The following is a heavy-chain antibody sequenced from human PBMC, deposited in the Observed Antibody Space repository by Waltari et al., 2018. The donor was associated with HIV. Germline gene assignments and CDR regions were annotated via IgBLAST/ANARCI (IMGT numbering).Heavy chain of an antibody. CDR2: VYYSGST. Sequence: QLQLQESGPGLVPPSETLSLTCTVSGGPIRRRSYYWAWIRQPPGKGLEWIGSVYYSGSTYYDPSLKSRVTISADTSKSQFSLKVSSVTAADTAVYYCVTYCGGDCYSGYYYGMDVWGKGTTVTVSS. D-gene: IGHD2-21*02. CDR3: VTYCGGDCYSGYYYGMDV. CDR1: GGPIRRRSYY. V-gene: IGHV4-39*01. J-gene: IGHJ6*04.